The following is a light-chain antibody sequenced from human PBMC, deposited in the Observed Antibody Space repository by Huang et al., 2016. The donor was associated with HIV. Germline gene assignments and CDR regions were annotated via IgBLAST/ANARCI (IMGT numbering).Light chain of an antibody. CDR1: QSVYSSSTRKDY. V-gene: IGKV4-1*01. Sequence: DIIMTQSPDSLAVSLGERATLNCRSSQSVYSSSTRKDYMAWFQQKPGQPPRLLLFWASTREAGVPDRFSGSGSGTHFTRTIANLEAEDAAIYYCQQYYSSPQTFGQGTRVEVK. CDR2: WAS. CDR3: QQYYSSPQT. J-gene: IGKJ1*01.